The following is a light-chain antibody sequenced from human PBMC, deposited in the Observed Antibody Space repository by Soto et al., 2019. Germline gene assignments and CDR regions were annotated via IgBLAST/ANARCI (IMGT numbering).Light chain of an antibody. CDR3: CSYAGSSTVV. J-gene: IGLJ2*01. CDR2: EGS. Sequence: QSVLTQPASVSGSPGQSITISCTGTSSDVGSYNLVSWYQQQPGKAPKLMIYEGSKRPSGVSNRFSGSKSGNTASLTISGLQAEDEADYYCCSYAGSSTVVFGGGTKLTVL. CDR1: SSDVGSYNL. V-gene: IGLV2-23*01.